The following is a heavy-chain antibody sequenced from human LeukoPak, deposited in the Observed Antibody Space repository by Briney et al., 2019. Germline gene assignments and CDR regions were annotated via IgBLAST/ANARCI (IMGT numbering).Heavy chain of an antibody. CDR3: AKESSWYSGLADY. Sequence: GGSLRLSCAASGFTFSSYSMNWVRQAPGKGLEWVSYISSSSSTIYYADSVKGRFTISRDNAKNSLYLQMNSLRAEDTAVYYCAKESSWYSGLADYWGQGTLVTVSS. V-gene: IGHV3-48*01. CDR1: GFTFSSYS. D-gene: IGHD6-13*01. CDR2: ISSSSSTI. J-gene: IGHJ4*02.